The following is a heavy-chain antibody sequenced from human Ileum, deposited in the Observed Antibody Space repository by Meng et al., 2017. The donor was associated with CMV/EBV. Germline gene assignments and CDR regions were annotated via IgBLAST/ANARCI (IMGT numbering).Heavy chain of an antibody. V-gene: IGHV3-30-3*01. D-gene: IGHD3-10*01. CDR2: MSNDGNQR. J-gene: IGHJ3*02. CDR1: GFTFSNYA. CDR3: AREQYYSGERGLLILCALDI. Sequence: GESLKISCAASGFTFSNYAIHWVRQAPGKGLEWVAVMSNDGNQRYYADSVKGRFTISRDNSKNTLYLQMISLRPEDTSVYYCAREQYYSGERGLLILCALDIWGQGTMVTVSS.